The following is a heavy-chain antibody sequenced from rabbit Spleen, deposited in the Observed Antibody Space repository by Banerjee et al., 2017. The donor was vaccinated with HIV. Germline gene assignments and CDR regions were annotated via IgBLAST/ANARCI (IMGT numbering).Heavy chain of an antibody. D-gene: IGHD4-1*01. CDR2: IDPVFGIT. Sequence: QLKESGGGLVQPGGSLKLSCKASGFTLSSYYMNWVRQAPGKGLEWIGYIDPVFGITYYANWVNGRFSISRENAQNTVDLKMTSLTAADTATYFCARDLAGVIGWNFNLWGPGTLVTVS. CDR1: GFTLSSYY. CDR3: ARDLAGVIGWNFNL. J-gene: IGHJ4*01. V-gene: IGHV1S7*01.